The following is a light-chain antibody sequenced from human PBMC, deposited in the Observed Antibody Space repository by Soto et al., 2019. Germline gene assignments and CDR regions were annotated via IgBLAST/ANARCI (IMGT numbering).Light chain of an antibody. J-gene: IGLJ1*01. CDR2: EDN. CDR3: QSYHSSYPYV. V-gene: IGLV6-57*03. CDR1: SGNIASGF. Sequence: NFMLTPPLSVSESPGKTVTISCTRSSGNIASGFVQWYQQRPGSAPTTVIYEDNQRPSGVPDRFSGSIDTSSNSATLTISGLKTEDEADYYCQSYHSSYPYVFGTGTKLTVL.